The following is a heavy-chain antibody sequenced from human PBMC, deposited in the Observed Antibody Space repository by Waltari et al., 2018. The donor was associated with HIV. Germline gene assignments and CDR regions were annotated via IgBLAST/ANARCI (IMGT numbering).Heavy chain of an antibody. Sequence: EVQLVASGGGMVQAGGSLKLSCATSGFGFRVFAMHWVRQASGRGPEWLGLIKTERFGYVTRYAASVRGRFTVSRDDSKNTAFLQMDNPRTEDTAIYYCTGHREPREDSQTDYWGQGTLVTVSS. CDR3: TGHREPREDSQTDY. V-gene: IGHV3-73*01. J-gene: IGHJ4*02. D-gene: IGHD1-26*01. CDR1: GFGFRVFA. CDR2: IKTERFGYVT.